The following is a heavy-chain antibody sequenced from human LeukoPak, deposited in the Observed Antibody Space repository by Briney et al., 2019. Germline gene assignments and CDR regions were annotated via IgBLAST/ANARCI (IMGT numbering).Heavy chain of an antibody. CDR3: ARRWIQLRGKHAFDI. CDR2: IYNSGST. D-gene: IGHD5-18*01. Sequence: SETLSLTCTVSGGSIISDTYYWGWIRQPPGKGLEWIGNIYNSGSTYFNPSLKSRVTISVDTSKSQFSLKLSSVTAADTAVYYCARRWIQLRGKHAFDIWGQGTMVTVSS. CDR1: GGSIISDTYY. V-gene: IGHV4-39*01. J-gene: IGHJ3*02.